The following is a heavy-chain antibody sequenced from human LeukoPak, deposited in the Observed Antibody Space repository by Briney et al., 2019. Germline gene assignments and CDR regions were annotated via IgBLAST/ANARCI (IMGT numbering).Heavy chain of an antibody. CDR1: GGSISSYY. D-gene: IGHD2-2*01. J-gene: IGHJ6*02. V-gene: IGHV4-59*08. CDR3: ARAMHCSSTSCYARYYYYGMDV. Sequence: SETLSLTCTVSGGSISSYYWSWIRQPPGKGLEWIGYIYYSGSTNYNPSLKSRVTISVDTSKNQFSLKLSSVTAADTAVYYCARAMHCSSTSCYARYYYYGMDVWGQGTLVTVSS. CDR2: IYYSGST.